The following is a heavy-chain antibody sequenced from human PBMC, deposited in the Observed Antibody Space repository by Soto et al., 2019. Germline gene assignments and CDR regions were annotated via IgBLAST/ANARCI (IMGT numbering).Heavy chain of an antibody. V-gene: IGHV1-69*13. J-gene: IGHJ3*02. Sequence: SVKVSCKASGGTLSSYAISWVRQAPGQGLEWMGGVIPIFDTANYAQRFQGRVTITADESTSTAYMELSSLRSEDTAMFYCARARIIVGSTTYPGAFVISGPGTMLTVS. CDR1: GGTLSSYA. D-gene: IGHD1-26*01. CDR2: VIPIFDTA. CDR3: ARARIIVGSTTYPGAFVI.